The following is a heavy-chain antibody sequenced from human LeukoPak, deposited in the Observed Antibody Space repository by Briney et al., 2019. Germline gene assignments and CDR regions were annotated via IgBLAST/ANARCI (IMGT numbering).Heavy chain of an antibody. CDR2: IYSGGST. Sequence: GGSLTLSCAAYGFTVSSNYMSWVRQAPGKGLEWVSVIYSGGSTYYADSVKGRVTISRDTSNNTLYLQIKSVRAEDTAVYYCARGPDFWNEYYFDYWGQGTLVTVSS. CDR1: GFTVSSNY. D-gene: IGHD3-3*01. J-gene: IGHJ4*02. V-gene: IGHV3-53*01. CDR3: ARGPDFWNEYYFDY.